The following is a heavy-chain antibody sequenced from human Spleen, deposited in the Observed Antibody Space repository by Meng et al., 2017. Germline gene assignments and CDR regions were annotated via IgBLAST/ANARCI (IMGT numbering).Heavy chain of an antibody. Sequence: HVQLMQAGAEVKKPGSSVKVSCKASGGPFSSYAISWVRQAPGQGLEWMGGIIPIFGTANYAQKFQGRVTITADESTSTAYMELTRLTSEDTAVYFCARKAGNCISTTCYSLDYWGQGTLVTVSS. CDR2: IIPIFGTA. V-gene: IGHV1-69*12. CDR1: GGPFSSYA. D-gene: IGHD2-2*01. J-gene: IGHJ4*02. CDR3: ARKAGNCISTTCYSLDY.